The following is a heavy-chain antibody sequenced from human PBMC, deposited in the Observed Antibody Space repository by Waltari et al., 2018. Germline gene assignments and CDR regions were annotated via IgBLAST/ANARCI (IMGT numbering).Heavy chain of an antibody. J-gene: IGHJ4*02. D-gene: IGHD6-6*01. CDR3: ARDLYSYEYSSSSADY. V-gene: IGHV1-18*01. CDR1: GYTFTSYG. Sequence: QVQLVQSGAEVKKPGASVKVSCKASGYTFTSYGISWVRQAPGQGLEWRGWISGYNGNTNDEQKIQGRVTRTTDTPTSTAYMELRSLRSDDTAVYYCARDLYSYEYSSSSADYWGQGTLVTVSS. CDR2: ISGYNGNT.